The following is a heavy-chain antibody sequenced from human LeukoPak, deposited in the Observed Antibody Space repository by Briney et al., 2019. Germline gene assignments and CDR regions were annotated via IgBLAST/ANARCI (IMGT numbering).Heavy chain of an antibody. CDR1: GGSISSGGYY. CDR2: IYYSGST. J-gene: IGHJ6*02. V-gene: IGHV4-31*03. CDR3: ATLPPKSYCSGGSCYNYYYYGMDV. D-gene: IGHD2-15*01. Sequence: SETLSLTCTVSGGSISSGGYYWSWIRQHPGKGLEWIGYIYYSGSTYYNPSLKSRVTISVDTSKNQFSLKLSSVTAADTAVYYCATLPPKSYCSGGSCYNYYYYGMDVWGQGTTVTVSS.